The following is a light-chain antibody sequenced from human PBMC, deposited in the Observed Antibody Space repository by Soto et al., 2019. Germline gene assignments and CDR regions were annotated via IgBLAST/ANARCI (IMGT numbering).Light chain of an antibody. Sequence: QSVLTQPPSVSGAPGQRVTISCTGYNSNIGAGYDVHWYQQLPGTAPKLLIYGNSNRPSGVPDRFSASKSGTSASLAITGLQAEDEADYYCQSYDSSLNGGVFGGGTKLTVL. J-gene: IGLJ3*02. V-gene: IGLV1-40*01. CDR3: QSYDSSLNGGV. CDR2: GNS. CDR1: NSNIGAGYD.